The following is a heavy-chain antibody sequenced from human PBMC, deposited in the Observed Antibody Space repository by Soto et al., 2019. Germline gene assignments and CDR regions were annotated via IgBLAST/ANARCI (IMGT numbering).Heavy chain of an antibody. V-gene: IGHV3-33*01. J-gene: IGHJ4*02. D-gene: IGHD2-2*01. Sequence: QVQLVESGGGVVQPGRSLRLSCAASGFTFSGLGMHWVRQAPGKGLEWVAVIRYDGSNIYYADAVKGRFTISRDNSKDTLYLQMNSVSADDTAVYYCARDGVVHTTFCGYFDYWGQGTLVTVSS. CDR2: IRYDGSNI. CDR1: GFTFSGLG. CDR3: ARDGVVHTTFCGYFDY.